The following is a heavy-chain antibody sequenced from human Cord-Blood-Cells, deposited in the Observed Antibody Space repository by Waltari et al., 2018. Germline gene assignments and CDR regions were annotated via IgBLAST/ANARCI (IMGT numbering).Heavy chain of an antibody. J-gene: IGHJ3*02. D-gene: IGHD2-2*01. CDR1: GFTVSSNY. Sequence: EVQPVESGGGLIQPGGSLRLSCAASGFTVSSNYMSWVRQAPGKGLEWVSVIYSGGSTYYADSVKGRFTISRDNSKNTLYLQMNSLRAEDTAVYYCARDGPGYCSSTSCYAFDIWGQGTMVTVSS. V-gene: IGHV3-53*01. CDR3: ARDGPGYCSSTSCYAFDI. CDR2: IYSGGST.